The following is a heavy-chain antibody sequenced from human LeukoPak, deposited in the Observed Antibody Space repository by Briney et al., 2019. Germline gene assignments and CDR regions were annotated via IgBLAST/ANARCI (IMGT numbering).Heavy chain of an antibody. Sequence: GASVKVSCKASGYTFTGYYMHWVRQAPGQGLEWMGWINPNSGGTNYAQKFQGRVTMTRDTSISTAYMELSRLRSDDTAVYYCARTPGYYDSSGYYDHDYWGQGTLDTVSS. V-gene: IGHV1-2*02. CDR2: INPNSGGT. CDR1: GYTFTGYY. J-gene: IGHJ4*02. CDR3: ARTPGYYDSSGYYDHDY. D-gene: IGHD3-22*01.